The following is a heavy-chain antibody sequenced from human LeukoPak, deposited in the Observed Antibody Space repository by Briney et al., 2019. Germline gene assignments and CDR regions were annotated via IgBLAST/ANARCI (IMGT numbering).Heavy chain of an antibody. CDR3: ARDLSPVVRASPMGY. V-gene: IGHV3-30*03. CDR2: ITYDGYYK. CDR1: GFTFSTYG. J-gene: IGHJ4*02. Sequence: PGPSLRLSCAASGFTFSTYGMHWVRQAPGKGLEWVALITYDGYYKYYSDSVKGRFTISSDTSKNTLSLQMNSLRAEDTAVYYCARDLSPVVRASPMGYWGQGTLVTV. D-gene: IGHD3-10*01.